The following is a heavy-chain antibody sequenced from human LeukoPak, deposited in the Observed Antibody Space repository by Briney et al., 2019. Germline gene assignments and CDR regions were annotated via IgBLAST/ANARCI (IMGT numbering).Heavy chain of an antibody. D-gene: IGHD4-17*01. V-gene: IGHV1-18*01. CDR3: ARAPPYYGDYWFDP. CDR1: GYTFTNYG. J-gene: IGHJ5*02. CDR2: INPYNANT. Sequence: ASVKVSCKASGYTFTNYGISWVRQAPGQGLEWLGWINPYNANTYYAQKLQGRVTMTTDTSTSTAYMELSRLRSDDTAVYYCARAPPYYGDYWFDPWGQGTLVTVSS.